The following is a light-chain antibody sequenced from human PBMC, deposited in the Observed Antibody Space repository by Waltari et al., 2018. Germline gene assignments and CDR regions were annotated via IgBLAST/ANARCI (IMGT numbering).Light chain of an antibody. V-gene: IGLV2-8*01. CDR1: SSAVGGYNY. CDR2: EVS. Sequence: QSALTQPPSASGSRGQSVTISCTGTSSAVGGYNYVSWYQQHPGKAPKPMIYEVSKRPSGVPHRFSGSKSGNTASLTVSGLQAEDEADYYCSSYAGSNAYVVGTGTKVTVL. CDR3: SSYAGSNAYV. J-gene: IGLJ1*01.